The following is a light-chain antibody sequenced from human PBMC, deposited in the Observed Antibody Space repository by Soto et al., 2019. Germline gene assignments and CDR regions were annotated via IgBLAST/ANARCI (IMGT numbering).Light chain of an antibody. CDR2: AAS. Sequence: DIQMTQSPSSLSASVGDRVTITFRASQSIATYLNWYQQKQGKAPNLLIYAASSLQSGVPSRFSGSGSGTDFTLTISSLQPEDFATYYCQQSYSSPFTVGQGTRLEIK. CDR1: QSIATY. V-gene: IGKV1-39*01. CDR3: QQSYSSPFT. J-gene: IGKJ5*01.